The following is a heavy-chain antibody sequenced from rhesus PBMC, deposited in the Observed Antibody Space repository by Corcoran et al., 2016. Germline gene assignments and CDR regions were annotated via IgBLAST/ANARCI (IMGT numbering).Heavy chain of an antibody. CDR2: ISYSGST. J-gene: IGHJ4*01. V-gene: IGHV4-122*02. Sequence: VQLQESGPGLVKPSETLSLTCAVSGGSISSGSSYWSWIRQPPGKGLEGLGYISYSGSTSYTPSLKSQVTISSDTSKNQFSLKLSSVTAADTAVYYCARDSPRRDGSSYSVDYWGQGVLVTVSS. CDR1: GGSISSGSSY. CDR3: ARDSPRRDGSSYSVDY. D-gene: IGHD4-29*01.